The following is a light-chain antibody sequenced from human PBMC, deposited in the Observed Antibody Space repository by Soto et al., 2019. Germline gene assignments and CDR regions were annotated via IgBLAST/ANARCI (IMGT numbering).Light chain of an antibody. CDR1: QSVSSSY. Sequence: EIVLTQSPGTLSLSPGERATLSCRASQSVSSSYSAWYQQKPGQAPRLLIYGASSRATGIPDRFSGSGSGTDFTLTISRLEPEDFAVYYCQQYGSSPRTLGQGTKVDIK. CDR2: GAS. J-gene: IGKJ1*01. V-gene: IGKV3-20*01. CDR3: QQYGSSPRT.